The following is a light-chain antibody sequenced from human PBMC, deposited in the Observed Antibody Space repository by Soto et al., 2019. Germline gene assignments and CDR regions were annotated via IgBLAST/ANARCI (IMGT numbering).Light chain of an antibody. J-gene: IGKJ4*01. CDR1: QSVSSSY. Sequence: EIVLTQSPGTLSLSPGERATLSCRASQSVSSSYLAWYQQKPGQAPRLLIYGASSRATGIPDRFSGSGSGTGFTLTISSLEPEDFAVYYCQQYGSSPFTFGGGTKVEIK. CDR3: QQYGSSPFT. CDR2: GAS. V-gene: IGKV3-20*01.